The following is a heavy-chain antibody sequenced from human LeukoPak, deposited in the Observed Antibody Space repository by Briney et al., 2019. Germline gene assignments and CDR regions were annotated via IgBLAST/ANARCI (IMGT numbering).Heavy chain of an antibody. V-gene: IGHV1-2*02. CDR2: INPNSGGT. J-gene: IGHJ5*01. CDR3: ARDDEDISGYYDS. D-gene: IGHD3-22*01. CDR1: GYTFTGYY. Sequence: ASVKVSCKASGYTFTGYYMHWVRQAPGQGLEWMGWINPNSGGTNYAQKFQGRVTMTRDTSISTAYMELSRLRSDDTAVYYCARDDEDISGYYDSWGQGTLVTVSS.